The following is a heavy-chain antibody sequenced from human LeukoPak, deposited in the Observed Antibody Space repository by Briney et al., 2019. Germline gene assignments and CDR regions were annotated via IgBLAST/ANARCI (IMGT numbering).Heavy chain of an antibody. CDR3: ARDWGNWINAFDI. D-gene: IGHD1-20*01. J-gene: IGHJ3*02. V-gene: IGHV3-21*04. Sequence: GGSLRLSCVASGFSFSNAWMNWVRQAPGKGLEWVSSISIRSSYIYYADSLKGRFTISRGNAKNSLYLQMNSLRAEDTAVYYCARDWGNWINAFDIWGQGTVVTVSS. CDR2: ISIRSSYI. CDR1: GFSFSNAW.